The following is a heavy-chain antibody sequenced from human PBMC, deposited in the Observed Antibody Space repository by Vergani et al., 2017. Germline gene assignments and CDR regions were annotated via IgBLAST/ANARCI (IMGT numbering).Heavy chain of an antibody. V-gene: IGHV3-30*04. CDR3: ARDFNSGWKNYHRGSGYYSKWALDY. J-gene: IGHJ4*02. Sequence: QVQLVESGGGVVQPGRSLRLSCVASGYTFSHYAMHWVRQAPGEGLEWLAVITFDGDHQYSADSVKGRFTVSRDNSRNTLFLEMNSLRPEDTGVEYCARDFNSGWKNYHRGSGYYSKWALDYGGKGTRVTVSS. D-gene: IGHD2-15*01. CDR1: GYTFSHYA. CDR2: ITFDGDHQ.